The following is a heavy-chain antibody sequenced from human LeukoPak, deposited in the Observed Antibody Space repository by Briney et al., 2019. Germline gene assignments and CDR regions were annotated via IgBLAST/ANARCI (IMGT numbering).Heavy chain of an antibody. CDR2: ISYDGSNK. V-gene: IGHV3-30-3*01. D-gene: IGHD3-22*01. CDR1: GFTFSSYA. Sequence: QTGGSLRLSCAASGFTFSSYAMHWVRQAPGKGLEWVAVISYDGSNKYYADSVKGRFTISRDNSKNTLYLQMNSLRAEDTAVYYCARGRWLLRETNNDAFDIWGQGTMVTVSS. J-gene: IGHJ3*02. CDR3: ARGRWLLRETNNDAFDI.